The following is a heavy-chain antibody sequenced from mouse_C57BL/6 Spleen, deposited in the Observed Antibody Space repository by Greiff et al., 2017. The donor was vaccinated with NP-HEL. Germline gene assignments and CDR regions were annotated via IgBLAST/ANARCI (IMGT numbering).Heavy chain of an antibody. Sequence: EVQLVESGGGLVKPGGSLKLSCAASGFTFSSYTMSWVRQTPEKRLEWVATISGGGGNTYYPDSVKGRFTISRDNAKNTLYLQMSSLRSEDTALYYCARLLLRAFAYWGQGTLVTVSA. J-gene: IGHJ3*01. CDR2: ISGGGGNT. D-gene: IGHD1-1*01. CDR1: GFTFSSYT. CDR3: ARLLLRAFAY. V-gene: IGHV5-9*01.